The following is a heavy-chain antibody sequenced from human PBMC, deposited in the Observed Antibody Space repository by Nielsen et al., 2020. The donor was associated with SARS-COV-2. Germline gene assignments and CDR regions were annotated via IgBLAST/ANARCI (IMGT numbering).Heavy chain of an antibody. V-gene: IGHV3-21*01. D-gene: IGHD6-19*01. CDR3: ARAAVAGDYFDY. CDR1: GFTFSSYS. J-gene: IGHJ4*02. Sequence: GESLKISCAASGFTFSSYSMNWVRQAPGKGLEWVSSISSSSSYIYYADSVKGRFTISRDNAKNSLYLQMNSLRSEDTAVYYCARAAVAGDYFDYWGQGTLVTVSS. CDR2: ISSSSSYI.